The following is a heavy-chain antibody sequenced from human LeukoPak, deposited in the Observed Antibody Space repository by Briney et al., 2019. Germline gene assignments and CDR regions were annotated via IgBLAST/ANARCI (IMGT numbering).Heavy chain of an antibody. J-gene: IGHJ4*02. D-gene: IGHD1-26*01. CDR1: GFTFSSYS. CDR2: IGSSSNSI. CDR3: ARELPTEAFDY. V-gene: IGHV3-21*01. Sequence: GGSLRLSCAASGFTFSSYSMNWVRQAPGKGLEWVSSIGSSSNSIYYTDSVKGRFTISRDNAKNPLYLQMTSLRAEDTAVYYCARELPTEAFDYWGQGTLVTVSS.